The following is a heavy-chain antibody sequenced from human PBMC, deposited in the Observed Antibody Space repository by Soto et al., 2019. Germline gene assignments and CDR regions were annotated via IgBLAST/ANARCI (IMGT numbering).Heavy chain of an antibody. D-gene: IGHD3-22*01. Sequence: QVQLVESGGGVVQPGRSLRLSCAASGFTFSSYGMHWVRQAPGKGLEWVAVISYDGSNKDYADSVKGRFTISRDNSKNTLYLQMNSLRAEDTAVYYCAKQGSDSSGYVDYWGQGTLVTVSS. CDR3: AKQGSDSSGYVDY. V-gene: IGHV3-30*18. CDR1: GFTFSSYG. CDR2: ISYDGSNK. J-gene: IGHJ4*02.